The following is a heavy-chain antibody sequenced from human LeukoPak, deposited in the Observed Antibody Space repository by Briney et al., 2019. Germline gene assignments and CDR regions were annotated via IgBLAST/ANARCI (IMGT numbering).Heavy chain of an antibody. CDR3: ARANSSLYYDSSGYWDY. D-gene: IGHD3-22*01. Sequence: PSETLSLTCTVSGGSISSYYWSWIRQPPGKGLEWTGYIYHSGSTNYNPSLKSRVSISVDTSKNQFSLKLSSVTAADTAVYYCARANSSLYYDSSGYWDYWGQGTLVTVSS. J-gene: IGHJ4*02. V-gene: IGHV4-59*01. CDR1: GGSISSYY. CDR2: IYHSGST.